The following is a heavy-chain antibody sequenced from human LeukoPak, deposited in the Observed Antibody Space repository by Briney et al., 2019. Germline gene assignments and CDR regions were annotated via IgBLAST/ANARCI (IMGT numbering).Heavy chain of an antibody. CDR2: IIGSGGST. J-gene: IGHJ5*02. CDR1: GFTFSNYA. D-gene: IGHD3-22*01. V-gene: IGHV3-23*01. Sequence: GSLRHSRAASGFTFSNYAMSWVPQAPRKGLEWVSAIIGSGGSTYCAVSVKGRFTISRANSKITLYLQMTSLRAEDTAVYYCAKEYDSSGYYPGWFVPWGQGALVTVSS. CDR3: AKEYDSSGYYPGWFVP.